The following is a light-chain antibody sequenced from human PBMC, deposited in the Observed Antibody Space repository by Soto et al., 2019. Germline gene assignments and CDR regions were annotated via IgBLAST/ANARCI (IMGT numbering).Light chain of an antibody. CDR2: VGTGGIVG. J-gene: IGLJ2*01. V-gene: IGLV9-49*01. CDR1: SGYSNYK. Sequence: QSVLTQPPSASASLGASVTLTCTLSSGYSNYKVDWYQQRPGKGRRFVMRVGTGGIVGSKGDGIPDRFSVLGSGLNRYLTIKNIQEEDESDYHCGADHGSGSNFVVVFGGGTKLTVL. CDR3: GADHGSGSNFVVV.